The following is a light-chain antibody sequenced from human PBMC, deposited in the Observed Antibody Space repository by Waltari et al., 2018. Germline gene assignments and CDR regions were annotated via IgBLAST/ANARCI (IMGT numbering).Light chain of an antibody. V-gene: IGKV1-9*01. CDR2: AAS. Sequence: IQLTQSPSSLSASVGARVTITCRASQGISSSLAWYQQTPGKAPKLLIYAASTLQSGVPSRFSGSGSGTDFTLTISSLQPEDFATYYCQQLDTYPLTFGGGTKVEIK. CDR1: QGISSS. J-gene: IGKJ4*01. CDR3: QQLDTYPLT.